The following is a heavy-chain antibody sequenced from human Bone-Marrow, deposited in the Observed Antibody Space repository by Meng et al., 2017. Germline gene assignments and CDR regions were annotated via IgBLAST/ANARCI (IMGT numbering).Heavy chain of an antibody. Sequence: QMQLQQWGAGLLKPSETLSLTCSVYGGSFSGYYWSWIRQPPGKGLEWIGEINHSGSTNYNPSLKSRVTISVDTSKNQFSLKLSSVTAADTAVYYCARVAYRWGGDCSYFDYWGQGTLVTVSS. V-gene: IGHV4-34*01. CDR1: GGSFSGYY. D-gene: IGHD2-21*02. CDR2: INHSGST. CDR3: ARVAYRWGGDCSYFDY. J-gene: IGHJ4*02.